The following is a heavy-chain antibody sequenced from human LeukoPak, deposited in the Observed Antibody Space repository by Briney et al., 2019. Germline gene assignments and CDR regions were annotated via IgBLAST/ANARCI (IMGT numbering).Heavy chain of an antibody. CDR3: AKAQKRDILTGYYTAFDS. J-gene: IGHJ4*02. CDR1: GFTFRTYR. Sequence: QAGGSLRLSCAASGFTFRTYRMHCVPQAPGKGLEWVASIRYDGSDKYYADAVKGRFTISRDNSKNTLYLQMNSLRAEDTAVYYCAKAQKRDILTGYYTAFDSWGQGTLVTVSS. CDR2: IRYDGSDK. V-gene: IGHV3-30*02. D-gene: IGHD3-9*01.